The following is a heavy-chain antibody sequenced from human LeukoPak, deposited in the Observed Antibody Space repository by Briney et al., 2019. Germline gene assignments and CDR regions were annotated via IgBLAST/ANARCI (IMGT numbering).Heavy chain of an antibody. D-gene: IGHD4-23*01. J-gene: IGHJ3*02. CDR3: AKEGGYGGKLSAFDI. CDR2: ISGSGGST. V-gene: IGHV3-23*01. Sequence: GGSPRLSCAGSGFTFSSYAMSWVRQAPGKGLEWVSGISGSGGSTYYADSVKGRFTISRDNSKNTLYLQMNSLRAEDTAVYYCAKEGGYGGKLSAFDIWGQGTMVTVSS. CDR1: GFTFSSYA.